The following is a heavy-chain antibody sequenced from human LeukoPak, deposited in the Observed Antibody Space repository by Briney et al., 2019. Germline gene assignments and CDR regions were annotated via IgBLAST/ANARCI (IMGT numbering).Heavy chain of an antibody. D-gene: IGHD6-19*01. CDR3: ARAGSGWYNSFDY. Sequence: GGSLRLSCAASGFTFSSFEMNWVRQAPGKGLEWVSYISSSGTTIYYADSVKGRFTISRDNGKNTLYLQMNSLRVEDTAVYYCARAGSGWYNSFDYWGQGTLVTVSS. V-gene: IGHV3-48*03. CDR2: ISSSGTTI. CDR1: GFTFSSFE. J-gene: IGHJ4*02.